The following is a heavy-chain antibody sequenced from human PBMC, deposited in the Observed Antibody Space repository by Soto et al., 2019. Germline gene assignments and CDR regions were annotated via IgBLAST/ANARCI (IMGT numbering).Heavy chain of an antibody. V-gene: IGHV4-61*01. J-gene: IGHJ4*02. CDR3: ARSPRVAMASSFDY. CDR1: GGSVSDKTYY. Sequence: SETLSLTCSVSGGSVSDKTYYWSWIRQPPGKRLEWIGYVYYSGTTNYNPSLKSRVTISVDLSKNQFSLRLSSVTTADTAVYYCARSPRVAMASSFDYWGQGTLVTVSS. CDR2: VYYSGTT. D-gene: IGHD5-12*01.